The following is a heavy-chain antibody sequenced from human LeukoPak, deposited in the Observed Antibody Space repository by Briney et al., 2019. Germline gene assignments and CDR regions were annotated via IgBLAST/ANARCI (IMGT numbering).Heavy chain of an antibody. CDR2: MNPDSGNT. V-gene: IGHV1-8*01. J-gene: IGHJ4*02. CDR3: ARGDLIVGVHFDY. D-gene: IGHD1-26*01. Sequence: ASVKVSCKASGYTFTSYDINWVRQATGQGLEWMGWMNPDSGNTGYAQKFQGRVTMTRNTSISTAYMELSSLRSEDTAVYYCARGDLIVGVHFDYWGQGTLVTVSS. CDR1: GYTFTSYD.